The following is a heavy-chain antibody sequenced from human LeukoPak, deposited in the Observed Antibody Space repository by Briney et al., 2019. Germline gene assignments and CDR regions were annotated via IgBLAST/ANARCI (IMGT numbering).Heavy chain of an antibody. CDR2: IHYSGST. V-gene: IGHV4-59*01. Sequence: SETLSLTCTVSSGSISSYYWSWIRQPPGKGLEWIGYIHYSGSTNYNPSLKSRVTISVDTSKNQFSLKLSSVAAADTAVYYCASLHYYDSSGYPYWGQGTLVTVSS. CDR3: ASLHYYDSSGYPY. J-gene: IGHJ4*02. CDR1: SGSISSYY. D-gene: IGHD3-22*01.